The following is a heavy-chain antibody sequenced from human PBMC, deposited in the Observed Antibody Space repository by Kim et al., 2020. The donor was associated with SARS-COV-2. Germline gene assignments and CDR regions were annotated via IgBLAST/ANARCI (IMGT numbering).Heavy chain of an antibody. J-gene: IGHJ4*02. V-gene: IGHV7-4-1*02. D-gene: IGHD2-2*01. CDR2: INTNTGNP. CDR1: GYTFTSYA. CDR3: ARAPPAAQSSLGHFDY. Sequence: ASVKVSCKASGYTFTSYAMNWVRQAPGQGLEWMGWINTNTGNPTYAQGFTGRFVFSLDTSVSTAYLQISSLKAEDTAVYYCARAPPAAQSSLGHFDYWGQGTLVTVSS.